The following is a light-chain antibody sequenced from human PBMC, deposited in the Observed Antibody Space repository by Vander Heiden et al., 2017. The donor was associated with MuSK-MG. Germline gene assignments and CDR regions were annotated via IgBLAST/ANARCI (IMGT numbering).Light chain of an antibody. CDR3: QQYGSSPRT. Sequence: EIVLVQSPGTLSLSPGERATLSCRASQSVSSSYLAWYQQKPGQAPRLLIYGASNRATGIPDRFSGSASGPDFTLTISILEPEDFAVYYCQQYGSSPRTFGQGTKLEFK. CDR2: GAS. J-gene: IGKJ1*01. V-gene: IGKV3-20*01. CDR1: QSVSSSY.